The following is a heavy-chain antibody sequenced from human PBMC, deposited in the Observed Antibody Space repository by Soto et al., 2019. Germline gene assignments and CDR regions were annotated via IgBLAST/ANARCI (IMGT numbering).Heavy chain of an antibody. Sequence: PGGSLRLSCAASGFTFSSYAMSWVRQAPGKGLEWVSAISGSGGSTYYADSVKGRFTISRDNSKNTLYLQMNSLRAEDTAVYYCAKTGRITIFGGTAPGGMDVWGQGTTVTVSS. CDR2: ISGSGGST. D-gene: IGHD3-3*01. V-gene: IGHV3-23*01. J-gene: IGHJ6*02. CDR3: AKTGRITIFGGTAPGGMDV. CDR1: GFTFSSYA.